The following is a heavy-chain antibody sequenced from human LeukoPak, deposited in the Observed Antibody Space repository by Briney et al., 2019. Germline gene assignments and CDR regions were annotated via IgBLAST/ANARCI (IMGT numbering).Heavy chain of an antibody. CDR1: GFTFDDYG. CDR2: INWNGGST. D-gene: IGHD3-10*01. J-gene: IGHJ5*02. CDR3: ARARRAPMVRGVINWFDP. V-gene: IGHV3-20*04. Sequence: PGGSLSLSCAASGFTFDDYGMSWVRQAPGKGLEWVSGINWNGGSTGYADSVKGRFTISRDNAKNSLYLQMNSLRAEDTALYYCARARRAPMVRGVINWFDPWGQGTLVTVSS.